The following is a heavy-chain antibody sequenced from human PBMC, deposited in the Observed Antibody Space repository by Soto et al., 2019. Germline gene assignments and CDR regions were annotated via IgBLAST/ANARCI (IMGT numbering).Heavy chain of an antibody. V-gene: IGHV4-34*01. D-gene: IGHD2-8*01. CDR1: GGSFSGYY. CDR2: INHSGST. Sequence: SETLSLTCAVYGGSFSGYYWTWIRQPPGTGLDWIGEINHSGSTNYIPSLKSRVTISVDTSNNQFSLHLSSVTPDDTAVYYCVRLIGNSWLDSWGQGTPVTVSS. CDR3: VRLIGNSWLDS. J-gene: IGHJ5*01.